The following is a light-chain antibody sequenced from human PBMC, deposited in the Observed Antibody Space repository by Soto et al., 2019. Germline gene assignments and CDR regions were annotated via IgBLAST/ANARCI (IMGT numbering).Light chain of an antibody. J-gene: IGLJ2*01. CDR2: RNN. V-gene: IGLV1-47*01. CDR3: AAWDDSLSGVV. Sequence: QSVLTQPPSASGTPGQRVTISCSGSSSNIGSNYVYWYQQLPGTAPKLLIDRNNQRPSGVPDRFAGSKSGTSASRAISGLRSEDEADYYCAAWDDSLSGVVFGGGTQLTVL. CDR1: SSNIGSNY.